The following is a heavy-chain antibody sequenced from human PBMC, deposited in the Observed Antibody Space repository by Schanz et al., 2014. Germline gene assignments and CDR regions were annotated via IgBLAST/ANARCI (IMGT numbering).Heavy chain of an antibody. CDR2: ISAYNGNT. J-gene: IGHJ5*02. V-gene: IGHV1-18*01. CDR1: GYTFTSYD. D-gene: IGHD2-2*01. Sequence: QVQLVQSGAEVKKPGASVKVSCTASGYTFTSYDINWVRQAPGQGLEWMGWISAYNGNTNYAQKLQGRVTMTTDTSTSTAYMELRSLRSDDTAVYYCARDRRRYCSTASCLHDNWFDPWGQGTLVIVSS. CDR3: ARDRRRYCSTASCLHDNWFDP.